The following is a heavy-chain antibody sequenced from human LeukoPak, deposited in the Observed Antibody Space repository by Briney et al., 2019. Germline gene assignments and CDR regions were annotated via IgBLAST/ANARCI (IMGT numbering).Heavy chain of an antibody. V-gene: IGHV4-38-2*02. Sequence: PSETLSLTCTVSGYSISSGYYWGWIRQPPGKGLEWMGNIDYNDFTYYNPSLKSRVSISVDMSKNQFSLKLSSVTAADTAVYYCARDRAYYYDSSGYHGTFDIWGQGTMVTVSS. CDR1: GYSISSGYY. CDR2: IDYNDFT. D-gene: IGHD3-22*01. CDR3: ARDRAYYYDSSGYHGTFDI. J-gene: IGHJ3*02.